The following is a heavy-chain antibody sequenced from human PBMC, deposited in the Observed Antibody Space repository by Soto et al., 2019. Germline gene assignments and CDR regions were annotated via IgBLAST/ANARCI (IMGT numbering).Heavy chain of an antibody. CDR3: ARRPAYCGRDCPNWFDP. CDR2: IYPGDSDT. Sequence: GESLKISCKGSGYSFTSYWIGWVRQMPGKGLEWMGIIYPGDSDTRYSPSFQGQVTISADKSISTAYLQWSSLKASDTAMYYCARRPAYCGRDCPNWFDPWGQGTLVTVSS. D-gene: IGHD2-21*02. V-gene: IGHV5-51*01. CDR1: GYSFTSYW. J-gene: IGHJ5*02.